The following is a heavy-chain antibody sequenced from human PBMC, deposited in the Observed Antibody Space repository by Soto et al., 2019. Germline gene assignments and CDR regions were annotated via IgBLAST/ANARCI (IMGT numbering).Heavy chain of an antibody. CDR1: GFTFSSYG. Sequence: GGSLRLSCAASGFTFSSYGMHWVRQAPGKGLEWVAVISYDGSNKYYADSVKGRFTISRDNSKNTLYLQMNSLRAEDTAVYYCAKGQVRVPRAARIPLVDYWGQGTLVTVSS. CDR3: AKGQVRVPRAARIPLVDY. D-gene: IGHD2-2*02. V-gene: IGHV3-30*18. J-gene: IGHJ4*02. CDR2: ISYDGSNK.